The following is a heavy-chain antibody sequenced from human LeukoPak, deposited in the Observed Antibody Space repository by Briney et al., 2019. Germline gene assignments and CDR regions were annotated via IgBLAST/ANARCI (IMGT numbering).Heavy chain of an antibody. Sequence: PGGSLRLSCAASGFTFSSHWMHWVRQAPWRELEWVSRIKTDGSNTGYADSVKGRFTISRDNAKNTLYLQMNSLRVEDTAVYYCARDHSPGWFGPWGQGTLVTVSS. V-gene: IGHV3-74*01. CDR3: ARDHSPGWFGP. CDR1: GFTFSSHW. D-gene: IGHD4-11*01. J-gene: IGHJ5*02. CDR2: IKTDGSNT.